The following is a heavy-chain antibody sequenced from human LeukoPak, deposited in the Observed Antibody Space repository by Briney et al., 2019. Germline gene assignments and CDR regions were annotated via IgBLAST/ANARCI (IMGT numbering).Heavy chain of an antibody. V-gene: IGHV1-2*02. CDR1: GYTFTGYY. Sequence: ASVKVSCKASGYTFTGYYMHWVRQAPGQGLEWMGWINPNSGGTNYAQKLQGRVTMTTDTSTSTAYMELRSLRSDDTAVYYCARGLGTFGLGYSSGWYGDYWGQGTLVTVSS. CDR3: ARGLGTFGLGYSSGWYGDY. J-gene: IGHJ4*02. CDR2: INPNSGGT. D-gene: IGHD6-19*01.